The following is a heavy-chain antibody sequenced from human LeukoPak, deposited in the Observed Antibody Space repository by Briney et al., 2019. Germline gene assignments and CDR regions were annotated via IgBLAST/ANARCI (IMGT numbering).Heavy chain of an antibody. CDR3: ASGQPKYYYDSSGYYYLFFDC. V-gene: IGHV4-34*01. J-gene: IGHJ4*02. D-gene: IGHD3-22*01. Sequence: SETLSLTCAVYGGSFSGYYWSWIRQPPGKGLEWIGEINHSGSTNYNPSLKSRVTISVDTSKNQFSLKLSSVTAADTAVYYCASGQPKYYYDSSGYYYLFFDCWGQGTLVTVSS. CDR1: GGSFSGYY. CDR2: INHSGST.